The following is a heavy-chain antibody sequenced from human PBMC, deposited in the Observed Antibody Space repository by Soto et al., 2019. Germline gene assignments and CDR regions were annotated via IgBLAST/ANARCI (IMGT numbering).Heavy chain of an antibody. CDR2: VNPILSMS. CDR1: GATFSFYS. J-gene: IGHJ4*02. D-gene: IGHD3-10*01. V-gene: IGHV1-69*04. CDR3: ATSYGSGYRAFDY. Sequence: QVQLVQSGAEVKRPGSSVKVSCKASGATFSFYSINWVRQAPGLGLEWMGRVNPILSMSNYAQRFQGRVTXTXDXXTSTAYMELSGLRSEDTAMYYCATSYGSGYRAFDYWGQGALVTVSS.